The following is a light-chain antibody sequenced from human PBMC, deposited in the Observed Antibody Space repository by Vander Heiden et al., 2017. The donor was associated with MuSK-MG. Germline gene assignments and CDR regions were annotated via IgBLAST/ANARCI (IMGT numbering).Light chain of an antibody. CDR1: QSLLHSNGYNY. V-gene: IGKV2-28*01. Sequence: IVMTQSPLSLPVTPGEPASISCRSSQSLLHSNGYNYLDWYLQKPGQSPQLLIYLGSSRASGVPDRFSGSGSGTDFTLKISRVEAEDVGVYYCMQALQTPSYTFGQGTKLEIK. CDR2: LGS. J-gene: IGKJ2*01. CDR3: MQALQTPSYT.